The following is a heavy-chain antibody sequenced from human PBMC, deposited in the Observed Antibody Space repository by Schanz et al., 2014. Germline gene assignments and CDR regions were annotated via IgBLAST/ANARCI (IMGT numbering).Heavy chain of an antibody. CDR2: IRFDGSDK. J-gene: IGHJ3*02. CDR3: AKDPHKDYGGKPQTFDI. D-gene: IGHD4-17*01. CDR1: GFTFSNSP. Sequence: QVQLVESGGGVVQPGRSLRLSCAASGFTFSNSPLHWVRQAPGKGLEWVTFIRFDGSDKYYADSVKGRFSVSRDNSKNTLYLQMNSLRADDTAVYYCAKDPHKDYGGKPQTFDIWGQGTMVTVSS. V-gene: IGHV3-30*02.